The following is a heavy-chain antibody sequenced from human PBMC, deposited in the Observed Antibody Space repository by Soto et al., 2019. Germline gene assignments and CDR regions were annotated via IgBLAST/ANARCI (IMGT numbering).Heavy chain of an antibody. CDR1: GASLSSSGHY. Sequence: QVQLQESGPGLVKPSQTLSLTCTVSGASLSSSGHYWNWVRQHPGKGLEWIGYIDHSGTTYYNPSLKSRLAKSIDPSKNQLSLEVTSVTAADTALYFCALGMFMDVWGRGTRVTVSA. V-gene: IGHV4-31*03. CDR2: IDHSGTT. J-gene: IGHJ6*04. CDR3: ALGMFMDV. D-gene: IGHD3-16*01.